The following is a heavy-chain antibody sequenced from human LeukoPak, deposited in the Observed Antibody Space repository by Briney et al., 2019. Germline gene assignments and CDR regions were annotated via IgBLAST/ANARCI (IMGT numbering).Heavy chain of an antibody. CDR3: ARRRSSWYDNWFDP. D-gene: IGHD6-13*01. V-gene: IGHV4-4*09. CDR2: IYTSGST. J-gene: IGHJ5*02. Sequence: PSETLSLTCTVSGGSISSYYWSWIRQPPGKGLEWIGYIYTSGSTNYNPSLKSRITISVDTSKNQFSPKLSSVTAADTAVYYCARRRSSWYDNWFDPWGQGTLVTVSS. CDR1: GGSISSYY.